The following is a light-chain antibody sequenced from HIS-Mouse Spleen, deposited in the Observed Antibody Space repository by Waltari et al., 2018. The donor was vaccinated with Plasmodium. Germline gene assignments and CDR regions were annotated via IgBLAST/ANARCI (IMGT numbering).Light chain of an antibody. Sequence: QSALTQPASVSGSPGQSIPISCTRPSSDVGGYNYVHWYPGHPGKAPKLMIYGVSNRPSGVSNRFSGSKSGNTASLTISGLQAEDEADYYCSSYTSSSTLVFGTGTKVTVL. CDR3: SSYTSSSTLV. V-gene: IGLV2-14*01. CDR2: GVS. J-gene: IGLJ1*01. CDR1: SSDVGGYNY.